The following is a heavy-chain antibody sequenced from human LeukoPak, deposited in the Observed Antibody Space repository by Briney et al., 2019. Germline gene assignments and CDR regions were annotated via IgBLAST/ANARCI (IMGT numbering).Heavy chain of an antibody. D-gene: IGHD2-15*01. CDR2: ITHSGFT. CDR1: GGSISRYY. Sequence: SETLSLTCNVSGGSISRYYWSWIRQPPGQGLEWIGYITHSGFTSYNPSLKGRVTISVDTSKSQFSLRLTSVTAADTAVYYCARNYADVGGFFSYYFQFWGMGALVTVSS. CDR3: ARNYADVGGFFSYYFQF. V-gene: IGHV4-59*08. J-gene: IGHJ4*02.